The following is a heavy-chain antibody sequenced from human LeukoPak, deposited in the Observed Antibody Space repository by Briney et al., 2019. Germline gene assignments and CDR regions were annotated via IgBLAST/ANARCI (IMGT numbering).Heavy chain of an antibody. V-gene: IGHV4-59*08. Sequence: SETLSLTCSVSGDSVSSYYWSWIRQPPGKGLEWIGYIYYSGSAIYNPSLKSRVTISVDTSRNQFSLKLSSVTAADTAVYYCARQLLWFGELGGMDVWGQGTTVTVSS. J-gene: IGHJ6*02. D-gene: IGHD3-10*01. CDR2: IYYSGSA. CDR3: ARQLLWFGELGGMDV. CDR1: GDSVSSYY.